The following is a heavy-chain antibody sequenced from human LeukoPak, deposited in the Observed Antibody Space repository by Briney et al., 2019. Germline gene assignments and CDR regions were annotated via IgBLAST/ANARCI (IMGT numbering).Heavy chain of an antibody. CDR2: ISGDGSNT. D-gene: IGHD3-3*01. Sequence: GGSLRLSCAASGFTFSHFWMHWVRHVPGKGLVWVSRISGDGSNTNYADSVKGRFTISRDNARNTLYLQMNSLRAEDTAVYYCTTPRTCYDFWSGYRFDFWGRGTMVTVS. CDR3: TTPRTCYDFWSGYRFDF. J-gene: IGHJ3*01. CDR1: GFTFSHFW. V-gene: IGHV3-74*01.